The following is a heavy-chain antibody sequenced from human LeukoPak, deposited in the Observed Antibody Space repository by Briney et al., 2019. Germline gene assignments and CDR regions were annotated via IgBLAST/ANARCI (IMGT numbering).Heavy chain of an antibody. CDR3: ARNAPTTGNYYYYMDV. CDR1: GYTFTSYD. V-gene: IGHV1-8*03. Sequence: ASVKVSCKASGYTFTSYDINWVRQATGQGLEWMGWMNPNSGNTGYAQKFQGRVTITRNTSISTAYMELSSLRSEDTAVYYCARNAPTTGNYYYYMDVWGKGTTVTVSS. D-gene: IGHD1-1*01. J-gene: IGHJ6*03. CDR2: MNPNSGNT.